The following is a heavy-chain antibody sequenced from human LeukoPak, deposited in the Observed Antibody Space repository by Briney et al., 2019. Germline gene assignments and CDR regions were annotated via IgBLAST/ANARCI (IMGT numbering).Heavy chain of an antibody. CDR3: ARTTYYYDSSGSDENYYYYYYMDV. CDR1: GFSLSTSGVG. CDR2: IYWNDDK. D-gene: IGHD3-22*01. V-gene: IGHV2-5*01. Sequence: SGPTLVNPTQTLTLTCTFSGFSLSTSGVGVGWIRQPPGKALEWLALIYWNDDKRYRPSLKSRLTITKDTSKNQVVLTMTNMDPVDTATYYCARTTYYYDSSGSDENYYYYYYMDVWGKGTTVTVSS. J-gene: IGHJ6*03.